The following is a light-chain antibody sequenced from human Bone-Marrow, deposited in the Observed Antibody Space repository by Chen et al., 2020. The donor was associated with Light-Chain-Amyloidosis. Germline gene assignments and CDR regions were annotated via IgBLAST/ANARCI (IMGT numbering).Light chain of an antibody. CDR1: SIDIGGYDY. Sequence: QSALPQPHSVSGSPGQSVTISCTGTSIDIGGYDYVSWYQQYPGTAPKLIIYDVNKRPSGVPYRFSASKSANTASLTISGLQADDEAEYHCCAYAGTYTWLFGGGTRLTVL. CDR2: DVN. CDR3: CAYAGTYTWL. J-gene: IGLJ3*02. V-gene: IGLV2-11*01.